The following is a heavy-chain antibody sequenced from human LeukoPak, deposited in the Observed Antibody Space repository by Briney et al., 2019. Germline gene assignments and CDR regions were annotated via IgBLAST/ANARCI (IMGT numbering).Heavy chain of an antibody. Sequence: SETLSLTCTVSGDSISNYYWNWIRQPAGKGLEWIGNMYFSGSSSYNPSLKSRVTMSVDTSKNQFSLKLSSVTAADTALYYCARGGAAAGRGVRGIDYWGQGTLVTVSS. CDR2: MYFSGSS. CDR1: GDSISNYY. D-gene: IGHD6-13*01. J-gene: IGHJ4*02. CDR3: ARGGAAAGRGVRGIDY. V-gene: IGHV4-4*07.